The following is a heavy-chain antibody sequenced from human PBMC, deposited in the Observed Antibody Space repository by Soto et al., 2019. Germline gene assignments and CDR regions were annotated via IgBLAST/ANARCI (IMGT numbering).Heavy chain of an antibody. J-gene: IGHJ4*02. Sequence: PSETLSLTFTVSSGSISTDYWSWIRQPAGKGLEWIGRIHASEITDYNPSLKSRVTMSVDTSTNLSSLNLTSVTAADTAVYYCARSWETSHDYWGQGTLVTVSS. V-gene: IGHV4-4*07. D-gene: IGHD1-26*01. CDR1: SGSISTDY. CDR3: ARSWETSHDY. CDR2: IHASEIT.